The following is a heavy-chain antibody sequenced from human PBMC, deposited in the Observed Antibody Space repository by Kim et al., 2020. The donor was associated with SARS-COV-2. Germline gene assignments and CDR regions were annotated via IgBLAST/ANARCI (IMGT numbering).Heavy chain of an antibody. Sequence: SETLSLTCTVSGGSISSYYWSWIRQPPGKGLEWIGYIYYSGSTNYNPSLKSRVTISVDTSKNQFSLKLSSVTAADTAVYYCARRQEGYSSGWWIDYWGQGTLVTVSS. V-gene: IGHV4-59*08. J-gene: IGHJ4*02. D-gene: IGHD6-19*01. CDR2: IYYSGST. CDR3: ARRQEGYSSGWWIDY. CDR1: GGSISSYY.